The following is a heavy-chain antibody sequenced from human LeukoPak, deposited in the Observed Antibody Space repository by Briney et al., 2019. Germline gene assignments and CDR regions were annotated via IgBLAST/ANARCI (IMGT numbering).Heavy chain of an antibody. D-gene: IGHD6-13*01. CDR2: INPSGGST. J-gene: IGHJ2*01. CDR1: GYTFTSYY. CDR3: ARAPRIAAAGMNWYFDL. Sequence: SVTVSCMASGYTFTSYYVHWVRQAPAQGLEWMGIINPSGGSTSYAHKLQDRVTMTRNTSTSTVYMELSSLRSEDTAVYYCARAPRIAAAGMNWYFDLWGRGTLVTVSS. V-gene: IGHV1-46*03.